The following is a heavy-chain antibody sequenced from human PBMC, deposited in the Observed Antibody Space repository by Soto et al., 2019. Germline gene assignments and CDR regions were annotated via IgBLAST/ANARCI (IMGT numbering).Heavy chain of an antibody. J-gene: IGHJ2*01. V-gene: IGHV5-51*01. Sequence: EVQLVQSGAEVKKPGESLKISCKGSGYSFTSYWIGWVRQMPGKGLEWMGIIYPGDSDTRYSPSFQGQVTISADKSISXXYLQWSSLKASDTAMYYCARAYCGGDCPSYWYFDLWGRGTLVTVSS. CDR1: GYSFTSYW. CDR2: IYPGDSDT. CDR3: ARAYCGGDCPSYWYFDL. D-gene: IGHD2-21*02.